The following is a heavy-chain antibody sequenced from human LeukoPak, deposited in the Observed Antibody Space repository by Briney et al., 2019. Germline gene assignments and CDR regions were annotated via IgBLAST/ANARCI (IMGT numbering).Heavy chain of an antibody. J-gene: IGHJ2*01. V-gene: IGHV3-23*01. Sequence: GGSLRLSCAASGFTFSSYAMSWVRQAPGKGLEWVSAISGSGGSTYYADSVKGRFTISRDNSKNTLYLQMNSLRAEDTAVYYCAKELRYFDWLLSTLNWYFDLWGRGTLVTVSS. CDR2: ISGSGGST. D-gene: IGHD3-9*01. CDR1: GFTFSSYA. CDR3: AKELRYFDWLLSTLNWYFDL.